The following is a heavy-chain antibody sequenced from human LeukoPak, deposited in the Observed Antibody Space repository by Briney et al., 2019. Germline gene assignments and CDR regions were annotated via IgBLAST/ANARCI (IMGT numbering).Heavy chain of an antibody. Sequence: GGSLRLSCAASGFTFSSYDMHWVRQATGKGLEWVSAIGTAGDTYYPGSVKGRFTISRENAKNSLYLQMNSLRAGDTAVYYCARGPPRVIERYFDYWGQGTLVTVSS. CDR3: ARGPPRVIERYFDY. CDR1: GFTFSSYD. J-gene: IGHJ4*02. V-gene: IGHV3-13*01. CDR2: IGTAGDT. D-gene: IGHD2-21*01.